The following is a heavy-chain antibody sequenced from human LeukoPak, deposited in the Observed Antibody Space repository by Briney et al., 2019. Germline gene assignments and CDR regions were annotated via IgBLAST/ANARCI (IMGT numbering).Heavy chain of an antibody. CDR1: GFTFSSYA. J-gene: IGHJ3*02. V-gene: IGHV3-30*04. CDR3: ARPSLTTVTTKALDAFDI. D-gene: IGHD4-17*01. CDR2: ISYDGSNK. Sequence: SGGSLRLSCAASGFTFSSYAMHWVRQAPGKGLEWVAVISYDGSNKYYADSVKGRFTISRDNSKNTLYLQMNSLRAEDTAVYYCARPSLTTVTTKALDAFDIWGQGTMVTVSS.